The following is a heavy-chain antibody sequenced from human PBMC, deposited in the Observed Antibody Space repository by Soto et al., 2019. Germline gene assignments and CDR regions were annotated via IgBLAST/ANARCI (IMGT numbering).Heavy chain of an antibody. J-gene: IGHJ6*02. CDR2: FRAYDGNT. CDR1: GYSFNSYS. Sequence: QAQLVQSGAEVKKPGASVKVACKASGYSFNSYSISWVRQAPGQGLEWMGWFRAYDGNTNYAQKIQGTVTITTDTSTSTAYRALRNLRSDDTAVYYCARVYASRVRGVTFRNYSFYSMAVWCQGTTVTVSS. CDR3: ARVYASRVRGVTFRNYSFYSMAV. V-gene: IGHV1-18*01. D-gene: IGHD3-10*01.